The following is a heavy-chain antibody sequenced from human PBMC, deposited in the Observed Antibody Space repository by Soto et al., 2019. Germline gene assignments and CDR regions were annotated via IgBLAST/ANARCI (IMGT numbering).Heavy chain of an antibody. CDR3: ARRRREQLPGPTGYYYYMDV. V-gene: IGHV4-59*08. CDR1: GGSISSYY. Sequence: SETLSLTCTVSGGSISSYYWSWIRQPPGKGLEWIGYIYYSGSTNYNPSLKSRVTISVDTSKNQFSLKLSSVTAADTAVYYCARRRREQLPGPTGYYYYMDVWGKGTTVTVSS. CDR2: IYYSGST. D-gene: IGHD6-6*01. J-gene: IGHJ6*03.